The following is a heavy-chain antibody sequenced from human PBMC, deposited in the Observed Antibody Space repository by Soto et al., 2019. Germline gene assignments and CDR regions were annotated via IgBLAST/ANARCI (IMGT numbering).Heavy chain of an antibody. CDR3: ARGGRGVVVVAAITPPFEY. V-gene: IGHV1-18*04. CDR1: GYTFTSYG. Sequence: ASVKVFCKASGYTFTSYGISWVRQAPVQGLEWMGWISAYNGNTNYAQKLQGRVTMTTDTSTSTAYMELRSLRSDDTAVYYCARGGRGVVVVAAITPPFEYWGQGTLVTVSS. CDR2: ISAYNGNT. D-gene: IGHD2-15*01. J-gene: IGHJ4*02.